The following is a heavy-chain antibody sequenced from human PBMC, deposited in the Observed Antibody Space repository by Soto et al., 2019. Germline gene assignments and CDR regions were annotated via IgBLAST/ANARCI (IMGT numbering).Heavy chain of an antibody. CDR2: IKTKIDGGTT. CDR1: NFDFGNAW. V-gene: IGHV3-15*07. D-gene: IGHD4-17*01. J-gene: IGHJ4*02. Sequence: SLSLAWVTSNFDFGNAWLNWVRQAPGKGLEWVGRIKTKIDGGTTDYAAPVKGRFSISRDDSKNTLYLQMNSLKTEDTAVYYCTRASGDYVTWGQGT. CDR3: TRASGDYVT.